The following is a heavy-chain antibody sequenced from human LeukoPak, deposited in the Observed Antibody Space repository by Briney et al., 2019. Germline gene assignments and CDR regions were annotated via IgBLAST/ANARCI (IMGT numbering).Heavy chain of an antibody. CDR2: IKEDASEE. CDR3: AIAAGWELGY. Sequence: GGSLRLSCAVSGFTSSRHWMSWVRQRPEKGLEWVANIKEDASEENYVDSVKGRFTISRDNAKNSLYLRMNSLRAEDTAVYYCAIAAGWELGYWGQGTLVTVSS. J-gene: IGHJ4*02. D-gene: IGHD6-25*01. CDR1: GFTSSRHW. V-gene: IGHV3-7*01.